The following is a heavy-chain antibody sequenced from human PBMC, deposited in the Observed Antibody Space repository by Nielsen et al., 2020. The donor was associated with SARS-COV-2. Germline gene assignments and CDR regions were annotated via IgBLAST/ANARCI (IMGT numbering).Heavy chain of an antibody. CDR1: GFTFGDYA. CDR3: TRARSSSWLRTDY. D-gene: IGHD6-13*01. V-gene: IGHV3-49*03. CDR2: IRSKAYGGTT. Sequence: GESLKISCTASGFTFGDYAMSWFRQAPGKGLEWVGFIRSKAYGGTTEYAASVKGRFTISRDDSKSIAYLQMNSLKTEDTAVYYCTRARSSSWLRTDYWGQGTLVTVSS. J-gene: IGHJ4*02.